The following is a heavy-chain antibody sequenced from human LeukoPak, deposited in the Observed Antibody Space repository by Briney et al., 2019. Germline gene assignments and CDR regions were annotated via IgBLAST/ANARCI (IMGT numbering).Heavy chain of an antibody. V-gene: IGHV3-66*01. CDR1: GFTVSSNY. CDR3: AMGSTTTVTTGDY. J-gene: IGHJ4*02. CDR2: IYSGGST. Sequence: GGSLRLSCAASGFTVSSNYMSWVRQAPGKGLEWVSVIYSGGSTYYADSVKGRFTISRDNSKNTLYLQMNSLRAGDTAVYYCAMGSTTTVTTGDYWGQGTLVTVSS. D-gene: IGHD4-17*01.